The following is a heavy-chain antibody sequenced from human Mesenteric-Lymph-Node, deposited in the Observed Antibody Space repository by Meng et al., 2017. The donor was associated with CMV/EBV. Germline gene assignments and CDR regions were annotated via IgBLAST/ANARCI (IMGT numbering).Heavy chain of an antibody. CDR2: MNDNGGGR. D-gene: IGHD3-22*01. Sequence: GESLKISCAASGFTFSSYSMNWVRQAPGKGLEWVAGMNDNGGGRFYGDSVRGRFTISKGSAKNSVYLQMNNLRAEDTALYFCARVQGYYDSSGYYNSYHYYAMDVWGQGTTVTVSS. CDR1: GFTFSSYS. V-gene: IGHV3-20*04. CDR3: ARVQGYYDSSGYYNSYHYYAMDV. J-gene: IGHJ6*02.